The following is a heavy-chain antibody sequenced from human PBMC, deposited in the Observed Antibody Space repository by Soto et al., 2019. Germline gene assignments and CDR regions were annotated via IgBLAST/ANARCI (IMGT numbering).Heavy chain of an antibody. CDR3: ARELYGSGWYNWFDP. J-gene: IGHJ5*02. V-gene: IGHV1-18*01. D-gene: IGHD6-19*01. Sequence: ASVKVSCKASGYTFTIYGISWVRQAPGQGLEWMGWISDYNGNTNYAQKFQGRVTMTTDTSTSTAFMELRSLRLDDTAVYYCARELYGSGWYNWFDPWGQGTLVTVAS. CDR1: GYTFTIYG. CDR2: ISDYNGNT.